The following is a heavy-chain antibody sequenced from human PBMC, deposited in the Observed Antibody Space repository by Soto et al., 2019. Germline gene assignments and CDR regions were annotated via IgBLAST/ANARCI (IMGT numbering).Heavy chain of an antibody. CDR3: AKAHLGYNFVY. D-gene: IGHD5-12*01. V-gene: IGHV3-30*18. CDR1: GFTFSSYG. J-gene: IGHJ4*02. CDR2: ISYDGSNK. Sequence: QVQLVESGGGVVQPGRSLRLSCAASGFTFSSYGMHWVRQAPGKGLEWVAVISYDGSNKYYADSVKGRFTISRDNSKNTLYLPMNSLRAEDTAVYYCAKAHLGYNFVYWGQGTLVTVSS.